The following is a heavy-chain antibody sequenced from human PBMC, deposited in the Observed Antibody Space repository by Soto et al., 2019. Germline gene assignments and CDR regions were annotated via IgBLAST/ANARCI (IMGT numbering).Heavy chain of an antibody. V-gene: IGHV4-31*03. Sequence: PSETLSLTCTVSGGSISSGGYYWTWIRQHPGKGLEWIGYNYYSGITYYNPSLKSRVTISLDTSKNQFSLKLSSVTAADTAVYYCARGYGATLDPIDSWGQGNLVTVSS. D-gene: IGHD1-1*01. J-gene: IGHJ4*02. CDR3: ARGYGATLDPIDS. CDR1: GGSISSGGYY. CDR2: NYYSGIT.